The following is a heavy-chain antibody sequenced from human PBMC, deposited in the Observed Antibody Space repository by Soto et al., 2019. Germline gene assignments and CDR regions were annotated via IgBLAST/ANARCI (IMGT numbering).Heavy chain of an antibody. CDR2: ISGSGYNT. D-gene: IGHD6-6*01. V-gene: IGHV3-23*01. CDR1: GLTFSNIA. Sequence: EVQLLESGGGLLQPGGSLRLSCEASGLTFSNIALTWVRQAPGKGLGWFSTISGSGYNTYYADSVRGRFTISRDNSKNTLYLQMNSLRADDTAVYYCAKRPLAARHTDYWGQGTLVTVSS. CDR3: AKRPLAARHTDY. J-gene: IGHJ4*02.